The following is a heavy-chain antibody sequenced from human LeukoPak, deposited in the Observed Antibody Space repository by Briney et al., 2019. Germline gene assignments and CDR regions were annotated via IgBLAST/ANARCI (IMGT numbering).Heavy chain of an antibody. CDR3: ARVGIALTSPFDY. J-gene: IGHJ4*02. D-gene: IGHD1-1*01. V-gene: IGHV3-11*01. CDR1: GFTFSDYY. Sequence: GSLRLSCLASGFTFSDYYMSWVRQAPGKGLEWISYMSSRGYPTYYAESVKGRFTISRDNAKNTLYLQMHNLRADDTAVYFCARVGIALTSPFDYWGLGTLVAVSS. CDR2: MSSRGYPT.